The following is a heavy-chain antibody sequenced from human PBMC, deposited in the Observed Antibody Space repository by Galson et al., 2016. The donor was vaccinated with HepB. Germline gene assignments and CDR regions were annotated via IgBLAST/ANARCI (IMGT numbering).Heavy chain of an antibody. Sequence: PALVKPTQTLTLTCTFSRFSLSTSGMCVSWIRQPPGKALEWLALIDWEDDKYYNTSLKTRLTISKDTSKNQVVLTMTNMDPVDTATYYCARTYGGEYGRRVFDYWGRGTLVTVSS. CDR3: ARTYGGEYGRRVFDY. CDR1: RFSLSTSGMC. V-gene: IGHV2-70*01. D-gene: IGHD4-23*01. J-gene: IGHJ4*02. CDR2: IDWEDDK.